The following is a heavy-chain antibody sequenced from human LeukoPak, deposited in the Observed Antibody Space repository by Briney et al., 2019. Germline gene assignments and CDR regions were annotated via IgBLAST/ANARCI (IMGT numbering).Heavy chain of an antibody. Sequence: PSETLSLTCTVSDGSISSSSYYWGWIRQPPGRGLEWIGNIYYTGNTYYNPSLESRVTISVDTSKNQFSLKLSSVTAADTAVYYCARDLSYYYDSSGSAGWFDPWGQGTLVTVSS. CDR3: ARDLSYYYDSSGSAGWFDP. D-gene: IGHD3-22*01. J-gene: IGHJ5*02. CDR1: DGSISSSSYY. CDR2: IYYTGNT. V-gene: IGHV4-39*02.